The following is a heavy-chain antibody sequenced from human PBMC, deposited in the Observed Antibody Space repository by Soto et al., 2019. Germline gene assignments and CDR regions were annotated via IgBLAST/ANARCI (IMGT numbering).Heavy chain of an antibody. CDR2: TSGSGATP. Sequence: EVQLLESGGGLVQPGGSLRLSCAASGFTFSSYAMSWVRQAPGKGLEWVAGTSGSGATPYYADSVKGRFTISRDNSKNTLYLQMNSLRAEDTAVYYCAGPPPYYYIWGSYRPLDYWGQGTLVTVSS. CDR1: GFTFSSYA. J-gene: IGHJ4*02. D-gene: IGHD3-16*02. V-gene: IGHV3-23*01. CDR3: AGPPPYYYIWGSYRPLDY.